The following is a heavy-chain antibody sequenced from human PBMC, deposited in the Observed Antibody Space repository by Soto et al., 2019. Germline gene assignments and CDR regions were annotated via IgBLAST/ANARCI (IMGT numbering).Heavy chain of an antibody. D-gene: IGHD2-2*01. CDR3: AIRLAGCSSTSCYLGDDY. CDR2: ISAYNGNT. J-gene: IGHJ4*02. V-gene: IGHV1-18*01. CDR1: GYTVTSYG. Sequence: ASVKVSCKASGYTVTSYGISWVRQAPGQGLEWMGWISAYNGNTNYAQKLQGRVTMTTDTSTSTAYMELRSLRSDDTAVYYCAIRLAGCSSTSCYLGDDYWGKGTPVTVSS.